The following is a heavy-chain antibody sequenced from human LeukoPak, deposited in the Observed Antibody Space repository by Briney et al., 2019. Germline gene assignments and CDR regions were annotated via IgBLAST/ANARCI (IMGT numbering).Heavy chain of an antibody. D-gene: IGHD6-6*01. Sequence: SETLSLSCTVSGGSISSSSYYWGWIRQPPGKGLEWIGSIYYSGSTYYNPSLKSRVTISVDTSKNQFSLKLSSVTAADTAVYYCARSYSSSFGYWGQGTLVTVSS. V-gene: IGHV4-39*01. J-gene: IGHJ4*02. CDR1: GGSISSSSYY. CDR3: ARSYSSSFGY. CDR2: IYYSGST.